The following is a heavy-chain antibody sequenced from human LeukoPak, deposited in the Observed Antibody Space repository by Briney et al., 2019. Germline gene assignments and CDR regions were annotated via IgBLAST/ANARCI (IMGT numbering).Heavy chain of an antibody. Sequence: SETLSLTCTVSGGSISSYYWSWIRQPPGKGLEWIGYIYYSGSTNYNPSLKSRVTISVDTSKKQFFLKLRSVTAADAAVYYCASSHMLQYCSRTNCGREFDYWGQGTLITVSS. CDR1: GGSISSYY. V-gene: IGHV4-59*01. D-gene: IGHD2-2*01. J-gene: IGHJ4*02. CDR2: IYYSGST. CDR3: ASSHMLQYCSRTNCGREFDY.